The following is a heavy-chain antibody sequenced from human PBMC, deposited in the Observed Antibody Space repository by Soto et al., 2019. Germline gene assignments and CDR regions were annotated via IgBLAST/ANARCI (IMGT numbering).Heavy chain of an antibody. Sequence: GGSLRLSCAASGFTFSSYAMSCVRQAPGKGLEWVSAISGSGGSTYYADSVKGRFTISRDNSKNTLYLQMNSLRAEDTAVYYCAKAWYQLLLRENWFAPRGQGTLVIVSS. CDR3: AKAWYQLLLRENWFAP. J-gene: IGHJ5*02. CDR2: ISGSGGST. CDR1: GFTFSSYA. D-gene: IGHD2-2*01. V-gene: IGHV3-23*01.